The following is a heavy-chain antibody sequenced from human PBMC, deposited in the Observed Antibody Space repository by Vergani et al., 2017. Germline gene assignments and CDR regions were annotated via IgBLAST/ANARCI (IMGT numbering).Heavy chain of an antibody. D-gene: IGHD2-8*01. CDR2: IYYSGST. CDR3: AREGGVAWFDP. CDR1: GGSISSGGYY. V-gene: IGHV4-31*03. Sequence: QVQLQESGPGLVKPSQTLSLTCTVSGGSISSGGYYWTWIRQHPGKGLEWIGYIYYSGSTYYNPSLKSRVTMSIDTSKNQFSLKLSSVTSADTAVYYCAREGGVAWFDPWGQGTLVSISS. J-gene: IGHJ5*02.